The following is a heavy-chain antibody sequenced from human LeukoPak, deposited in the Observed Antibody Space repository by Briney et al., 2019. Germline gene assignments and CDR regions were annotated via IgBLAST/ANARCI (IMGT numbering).Heavy chain of an antibody. CDR2: ISGSGGST. CDR3: AKVRGGVVARDPLDY. V-gene: IGHV3-23*01. J-gene: IGHJ4*02. D-gene: IGHD3-16*01. CDR1: GFTFSSYA. Sequence: GGSLRLSCAASGFTFSSYAMSWVRQAPGKGLEWVSAISGSGGSTYYADSVKGRFTISRDNSKNTLYLQMNSLRAEDTAVYYCAKVRGGVVARDPLDYWGQGTLVTVSS.